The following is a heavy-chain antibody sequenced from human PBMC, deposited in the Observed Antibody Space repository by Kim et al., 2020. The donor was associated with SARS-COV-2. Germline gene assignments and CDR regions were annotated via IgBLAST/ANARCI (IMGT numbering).Heavy chain of an antibody. CDR2: ISCSGGSI. J-gene: IGHJ6*03. Sequence: GGSLRLSCAASGFTFGDYSMHWVRQAPGKGLEWVSGISCSGGSIDYADSVKGRFTISRDNAKNSLYLQMNSLRAEDTAVYYCAKGQRPLETGYIDGWCKGTTVSVPS. D-gene: IGHD6-25*01. CDR3: AKGQRPLETGYIDG. V-gene: IGHV3-9*01. CDR1: GFTFGDYS.